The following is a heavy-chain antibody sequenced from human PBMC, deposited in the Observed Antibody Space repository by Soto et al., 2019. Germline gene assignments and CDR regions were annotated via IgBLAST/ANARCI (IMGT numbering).Heavy chain of an antibody. CDR2: IIPVFGKA. J-gene: IGHJ5*02. CDR1: GGTFSNFA. Sequence: QLQLVQSGAEVKKPGSSVKVSCKACGGTFSNFAINWVRQAPGQGLEWMGGIIPVFGKAKYAQKFQGRVQFTADESTSTAYMEVNSLTSEDTAVYYCARGSPTTVTTWFDPWGQGTLVTVSS. CDR3: ARGSPTTVTTWFDP. V-gene: IGHV1-69*01. D-gene: IGHD4-17*01.